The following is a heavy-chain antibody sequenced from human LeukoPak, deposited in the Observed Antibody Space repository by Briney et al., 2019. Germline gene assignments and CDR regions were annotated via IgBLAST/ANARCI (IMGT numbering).Heavy chain of an antibody. CDR3: ARGLHDRSWYGAH. V-gene: IGHV3-30*04. J-gene: IGHJ4*02. D-gene: IGHD6-13*01. Sequence: GGSLRLSCAASGFTFSDYTMQWVRQAPGKGLEWVALLPPDGSYQYYADSLKGRFTISRDNFKNALYLQMNSLRLEDTAVYYCARGLHDRSWYGAHWGQGTLLSVSP. CDR1: GFTFSDYT. CDR2: LPPDGSYQ.